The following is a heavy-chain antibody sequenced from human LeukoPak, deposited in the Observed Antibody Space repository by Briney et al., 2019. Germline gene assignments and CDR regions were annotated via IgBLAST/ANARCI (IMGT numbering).Heavy chain of an antibody. CDR3: ARSFYDSSGYYHWYFDL. V-gene: IGHV4-59*01. J-gene: IGHJ2*01. D-gene: IGHD3-22*01. CDR2: IYYREST. CDR1: GGSISSYY. Sequence: SETLSLTCTVSGGSISSYYWSWIRQPPGKGLGWIGYIYYRESTNYNPSLKSRVTISLDTSKNQFSMKLSSVTAADTAVYYCARSFYDSSGYYHWYFDLWGRGTLVTVSS.